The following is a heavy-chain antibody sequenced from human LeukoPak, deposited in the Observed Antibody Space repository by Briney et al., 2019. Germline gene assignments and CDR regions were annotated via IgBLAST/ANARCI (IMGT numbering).Heavy chain of an antibody. Sequence: ASVKVSCKASGYTFTGYYMHWVRQAPGQGLEWMGWINPNSGGTNYAQKFQGWVTMTRDTSIRTAYMELNRLRSDDTAVYYCARGSISSYYDSSGYFYFDYWGQGTLVTVSS. CDR2: INPNSGGT. D-gene: IGHD3-22*01. J-gene: IGHJ4*02. V-gene: IGHV1-2*04. CDR1: GYTFTGYY. CDR3: ARGSISSYYDSSGYFYFDY.